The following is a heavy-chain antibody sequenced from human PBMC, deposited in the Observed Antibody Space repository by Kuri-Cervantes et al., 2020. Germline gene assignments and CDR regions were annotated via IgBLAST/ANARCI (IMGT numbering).Heavy chain of an antibody. J-gene: IGHJ4*02. D-gene: IGHD1-26*01. Sequence: SVKVSCKASGYTFTYRYLHWVRQAPGQALEWMGWITPFNGNTNYAQKFQGRVTITTDESTSTAYMELSSLRSEDTAVYYCARGRVGATTYGRPFDYWGQGTLVTVSS. CDR3: ARGRVGATTYGRPFDY. CDR2: ITPFNGNT. V-gene: IGHV1-45*02. CDR1: GYTFTYRY.